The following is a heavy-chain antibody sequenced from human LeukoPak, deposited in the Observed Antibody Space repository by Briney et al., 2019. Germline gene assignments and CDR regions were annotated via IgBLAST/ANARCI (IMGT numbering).Heavy chain of an antibody. V-gene: IGHV3-7*03. CDR3: ARGRNSKWGYYYYYGMDV. D-gene: IGHD2/OR15-2a*01. CDR1: GFTFSSYW. J-gene: IGHJ6*02. Sequence: PGGPLRLSCAASGFTFSSYWMSWVRQAPGKGLEWVANIKQDGSEKYYVDSVKGRFTISRDNAKNSLYLQMNSLRAEDTAVYYCARGRNSKWGYYYYYGMDVWGQGTTVTVSS. CDR2: IKQDGSEK.